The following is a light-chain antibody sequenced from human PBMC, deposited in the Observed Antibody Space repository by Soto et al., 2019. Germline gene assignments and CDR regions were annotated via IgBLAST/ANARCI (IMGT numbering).Light chain of an antibody. J-gene: IGLJ3*02. CDR3: QTWGADWV. Sequence: QPVLTQSPSASASLGASVKLTCTLTSGHSNYAIAWHQQRPEKGPRFLMKLNSDGSHNKGDGVPDRCSGSSSGAERYLTISSLQSEDEADYYCQTWGADWVFGGGTKLTVL. CDR2: LNSDGSH. CDR1: SGHSNYA. V-gene: IGLV4-69*01.